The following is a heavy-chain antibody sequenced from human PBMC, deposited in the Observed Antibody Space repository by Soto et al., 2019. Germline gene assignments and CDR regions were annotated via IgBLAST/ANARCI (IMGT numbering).Heavy chain of an antibody. J-gene: IGHJ4*02. D-gene: IGHD6-19*01. Sequence: ASVKVSCKASGYTFTSYYMHWVRQAPGQGLEWMGIINPSGGSTSYAQKFQGRVTMTRDTSTSTVYMELSSLRSEDTAVYYCVRGYTGEWLEYYFDYWGQGTLVTVSS. V-gene: IGHV1-46*01. CDR2: INPSGGST. CDR1: GYTFTSYY. CDR3: VRGYTGEWLEYYFDY.